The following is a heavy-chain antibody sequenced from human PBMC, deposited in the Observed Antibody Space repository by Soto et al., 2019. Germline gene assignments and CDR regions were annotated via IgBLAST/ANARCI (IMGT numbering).Heavy chain of an antibody. J-gene: IGHJ5*02. CDR1: GYTFTCYG. Sequence: ASVKVSCKASGYTFTCYGISWVRQAPGQGLEWMGWISAYNGNTNYAQKLQGRVTMTTDTSTSTAYMELRSLRSDDTAVYYCARMLGYSYDLNWFDPWGQGTLVTVSS. CDR2: ISAYNGNT. CDR3: ARMLGYSYDLNWFDP. D-gene: IGHD5-18*01. V-gene: IGHV1-18*01.